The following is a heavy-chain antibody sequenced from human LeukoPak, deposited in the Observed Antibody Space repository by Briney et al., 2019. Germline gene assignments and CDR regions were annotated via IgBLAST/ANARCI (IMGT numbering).Heavy chain of an antibody. D-gene: IGHD3-10*01. CDR3: ARVEATLWFGELLPDNYYYYGMDV. CDR2: IKQDGNEK. CDR1: GFTFSSYW. V-gene: IGHV3-7*01. Sequence: PGGSLRLSCAASGFTFSSYWMSWVRQAPGKGLEWVANIKQDGNEKYYVDSVKGRFTISRDNATNSLYLQMNSLRAEDTAVYYCARVEATLWFGELLPDNYYYYGMDVWGQGTTVTVSS. J-gene: IGHJ6*02.